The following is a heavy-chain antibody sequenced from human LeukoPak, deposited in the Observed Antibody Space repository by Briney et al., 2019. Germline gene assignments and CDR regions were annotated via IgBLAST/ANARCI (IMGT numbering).Heavy chain of an antibody. D-gene: IGHD3-22*01. J-gene: IGHJ4*02. CDR3: ARDKVGDYDSSGYYWGVYYFDY. Sequence: ASVKVSCKASGGTFSSYAISWVRQAPGQGLEWMGRIIPVLGIANYAQKFQGRVTITADKSTSTAYMELSSLRSEDTAVYYCARDKVGDYDSSGYYWGVYYFDYWGQGTLVTVSS. CDR2: IIPVLGIA. V-gene: IGHV1-69*04. CDR1: GGTFSSYA.